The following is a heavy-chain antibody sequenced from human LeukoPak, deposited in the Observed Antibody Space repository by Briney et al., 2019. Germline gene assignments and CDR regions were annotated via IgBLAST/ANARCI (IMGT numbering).Heavy chain of an antibody. CDR3: ATFLPSGSYVESFDY. D-gene: IGHD3-10*01. Sequence: ASVKVSCKVSGYTLTELSMHWVRQAPGKGLEWMGGFDPEDGETIYAQKFQGRVTMTEDTSTDTAYMELSSLRSEDTAVYYCATFLPSGSYVESFDYWGQGTLVTVSS. CDR1: GYTLTELS. V-gene: IGHV1-24*01. J-gene: IGHJ4*02. CDR2: FDPEDGET.